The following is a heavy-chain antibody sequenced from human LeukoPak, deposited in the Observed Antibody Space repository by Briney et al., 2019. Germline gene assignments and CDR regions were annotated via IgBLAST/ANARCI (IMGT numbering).Heavy chain of an antibody. CDR1: GFTFSTYA. Sequence: PGGSLRLSCAASGFTFSTYAMNWVRQAPGKGLEWVSAIGTGRGSTYYADSVKGRFTISRDNSKNTLYLQMNSLRAEDTAVYYCAKPMSYYDSSGYFAYFSYFDYWGQGTLVTVSS. V-gene: IGHV3-23*01. CDR2: IGTGRGST. CDR3: AKPMSYYDSSGYFAYFSYFDY. D-gene: IGHD3-22*01. J-gene: IGHJ4*02.